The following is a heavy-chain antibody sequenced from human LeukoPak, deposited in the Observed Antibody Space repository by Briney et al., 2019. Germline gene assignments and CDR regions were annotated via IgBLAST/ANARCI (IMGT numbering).Heavy chain of an antibody. Sequence: SETLSLTCTVSGGSISSGSYYWSWIRQPAGKGLEWIGRIYTSGSTNYNPSLKSRVTISVDTSKNQFSLKLSSVTAADTAVYYCARGGRCSSTSCYTVNWFDPWGQGTLVTVSS. J-gene: IGHJ5*02. V-gene: IGHV4-61*02. D-gene: IGHD2-2*02. CDR3: ARGGRCSSTSCYTVNWFDP. CDR2: IYTSGST. CDR1: GGSISSGSYY.